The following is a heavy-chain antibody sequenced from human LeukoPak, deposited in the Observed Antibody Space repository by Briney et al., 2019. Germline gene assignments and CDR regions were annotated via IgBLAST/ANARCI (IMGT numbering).Heavy chain of an antibody. D-gene: IGHD1-1*01. CDR3: AKASNWNGPDY. J-gene: IGHJ4*02. CDR2: ISYDGSNK. CDR1: GFTFSSYG. V-gene: IGHV3-30*18. Sequence: GRSLRLSCAASGFTFSSYGMHWVRQAPGKGLEWVAVISYDGSNKYYADSVKGRFTISRDNSKNTLYLQMNSLRAEDTAAYYCAKASNWNGPDYWGQGTLVTVSS.